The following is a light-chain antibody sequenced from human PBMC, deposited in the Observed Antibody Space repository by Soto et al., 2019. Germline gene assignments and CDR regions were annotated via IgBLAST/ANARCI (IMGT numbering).Light chain of an antibody. CDR1: TSNVERNY. Sequence: QSVLTQPPSASGTPGQRVIITCSGGTSNVERNYVYWYQHLPGTAPKLLIYRDHQRPSGVPDRFSASKSGISASLAISGLRSEDEVDYYCAVWDDKLNGLFGGGTKLTVL. CDR3: AVWDDKLNGL. CDR2: RDH. V-gene: IGLV1-47*01. J-gene: IGLJ3*02.